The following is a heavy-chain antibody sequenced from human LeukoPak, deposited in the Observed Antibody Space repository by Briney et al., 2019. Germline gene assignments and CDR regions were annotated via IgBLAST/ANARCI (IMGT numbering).Heavy chain of an antibody. D-gene: IGHD3-22*01. CDR2: IRYDGSNK. V-gene: IGHV3-30*02. J-gene: IGHJ3*02. CDR1: GFTFSSYG. Sequence: PGGSVRLSCAASGFTFSSYGMHWVRQAPGKGLEWVAFIRYDGSNKYYADSVKGRFTISRDNSKNTLYLQMNSLRAEDTAVYYCAKGPHHYYDSSGYFDAFDIWGQEKMVTVSS. CDR3: AKGPHHYYDSSGYFDAFDI.